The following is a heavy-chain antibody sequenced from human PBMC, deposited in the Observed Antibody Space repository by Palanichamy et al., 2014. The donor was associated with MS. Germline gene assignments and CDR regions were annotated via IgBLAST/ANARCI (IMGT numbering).Heavy chain of an antibody. V-gene: IGHV3-23*01. CDR1: GFTLRSHA. Sequence: EVQLLESGGGLVQPGGSLRLSCTASGFTLRSHAMSWVRQAPGKGLEWVSIISGSGSSEYYADSVKGHFNISRDNSKNTLYLQMTSLRAEDTAIYYCARCVRGLYSGYQYYFDYWGQGTLVTVSS. J-gene: IGHJ4*02. CDR3: ARCVRGLYSGYQYYFDY. CDR2: ISGSGSSE. D-gene: IGHD5-12*01.